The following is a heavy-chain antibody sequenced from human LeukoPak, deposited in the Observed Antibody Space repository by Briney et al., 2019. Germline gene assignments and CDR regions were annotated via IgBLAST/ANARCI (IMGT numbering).Heavy chain of an antibody. D-gene: IGHD6-6*01. CDR1: GFTFSSYS. CDR3: AKGGYSSSLGFDY. Sequence: GGSLRLSCAASGFTFSSYSMNWVRQAPGKGLEWVSSISSSSSYIYYADSVKGRFTISRDNAKNSLYLQMNSLRAEDAAVYYCAKGGYSSSLGFDYWGQGTLVTVSS. CDR2: ISSSSSYI. V-gene: IGHV3-21*01. J-gene: IGHJ4*02.